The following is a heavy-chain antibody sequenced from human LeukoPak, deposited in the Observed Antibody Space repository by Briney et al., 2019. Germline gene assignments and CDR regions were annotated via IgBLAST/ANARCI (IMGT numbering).Heavy chain of an antibody. Sequence: GGSLRLSCAASGFTFSSYWVSWVRQAPGKGPEWVASIKEDGSEKDYVDSVKGRFTISRDNAKNSLYLQMNSLRAEDTAVYYCARAPSSGYDHIFPSNYGMDVWGQGTTVTVSS. J-gene: IGHJ6*02. D-gene: IGHD5-12*01. CDR1: GFTFSSYW. V-gene: IGHV3-7*05. CDR3: ARAPSSGYDHIFPSNYGMDV. CDR2: IKEDGSEK.